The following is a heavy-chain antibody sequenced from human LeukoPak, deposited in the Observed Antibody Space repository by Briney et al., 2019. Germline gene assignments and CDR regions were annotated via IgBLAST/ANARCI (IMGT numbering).Heavy chain of an antibody. CDR1: GYTFTSYG. V-gene: IGHV1-18*01. CDR2: ISAYNGNT. CDR3: ARRSPPYHYYYGMDV. J-gene: IGHJ6*02. Sequence: GASVKVSCKASGYTFTSYGISWVRQAPGQGLEWRGWISAYNGNTNYAQKLQGRVTMTTDTSTSTAYMELRRLRSDDTAVYYCARRSPPYHYYYGMDVWSQGTTVTVSS.